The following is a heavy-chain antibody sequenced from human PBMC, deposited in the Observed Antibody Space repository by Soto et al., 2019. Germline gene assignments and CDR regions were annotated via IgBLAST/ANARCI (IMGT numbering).Heavy chain of an antibody. CDR1: GGSISSGGYS. CDR3: ASARITMVRGVIIKSYGMDV. J-gene: IGHJ6*02. Sequence: QLQLQESGSGLVKPSQTLSLTCAVSGGSISSGGYSWSWIRQPPGKGLEWIGYIYHSGSTYYNPSLKSRVTISVDRSKNQFSLKLSSVTAADTAVYYCASARITMVRGVIIKSYGMDVWGQGTTVTVSS. CDR2: IYHSGST. V-gene: IGHV4-30-2*01. D-gene: IGHD3-10*01.